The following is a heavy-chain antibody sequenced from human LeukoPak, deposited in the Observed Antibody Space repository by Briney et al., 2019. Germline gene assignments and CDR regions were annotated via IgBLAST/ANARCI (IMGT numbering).Heavy chain of an antibody. CDR2: ISYDGNDI. CDR1: GFTFSTYG. J-gene: IGHJ4*02. D-gene: IGHD2-2*01. V-gene: IGHV3-30*18. Sequence: GGSLRLSCAASGFTFSTYGMHWVRQAPGKGLEWVAVISYDGNDIFYTDSVKGRFTISRDNSKNTLYLQMNSLRAEDTAVYYCAKGVVVAPDVTPFDYWGQGTLVTVSS. CDR3: AKGVVVAPDVTPFDY.